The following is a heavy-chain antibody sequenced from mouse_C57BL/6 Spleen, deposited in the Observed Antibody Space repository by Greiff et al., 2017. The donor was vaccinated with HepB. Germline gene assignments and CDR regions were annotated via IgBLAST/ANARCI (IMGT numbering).Heavy chain of an antibody. D-gene: IGHD1-1*01. CDR1: GYTFTSYW. J-gene: IGHJ2*01. CDR3: ARDYYDNSDNNFDY. Sequence: QVQLQQPGAVLVKPGASVKLSCKASGYTFTSYWMHWVKQRPGRGLEWIGRIYPNSGGTNYNEKFKSKATLTADKPSSTAYMQLSSLTSEDSAVYYCARDYYDNSDNNFDYWGQGTTLTVSS. CDR2: IYPNSGGT. V-gene: IGHV1-72*01.